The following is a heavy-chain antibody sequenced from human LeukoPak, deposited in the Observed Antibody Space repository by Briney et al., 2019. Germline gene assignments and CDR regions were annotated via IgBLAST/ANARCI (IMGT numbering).Heavy chain of an antibody. V-gene: IGHV4-4*07. D-gene: IGHD1-26*01. CDR1: GGSISSYY. CDR3: AREGSGSYYLVWFDP. CDR2: IYTSGST. J-gene: IGHJ5*02. Sequence: SETLSLTCTVPGGSISSYYWSWIRQPAGKGLEWIGRIYTSGSTNYNPSLKSRVTMSVDTSKNQFSLKLSSVTAADTAVYYCAREGSGSYYLVWFDPWGQGTLVTVSS.